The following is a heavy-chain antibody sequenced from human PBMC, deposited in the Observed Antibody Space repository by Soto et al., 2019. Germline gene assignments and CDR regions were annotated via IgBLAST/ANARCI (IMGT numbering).Heavy chain of an antibody. CDR2: ISYDGSNK. J-gene: IGHJ4*02. CDR3: ASAVNYYDSSGSWD. Sequence: QVQLVESGGGVVQPGRSLRLSRAASGFTFSSYAMHWVRQAPGKGLEWVAVISYDGSNKYYADSVKGRFTISRDNSKNTLYLQMNSLRAEDTAVYYCASAVNYYDSSGSWDRGQGTLVTVSS. CDR1: GFTFSSYA. D-gene: IGHD3-22*01. V-gene: IGHV3-30-3*01.